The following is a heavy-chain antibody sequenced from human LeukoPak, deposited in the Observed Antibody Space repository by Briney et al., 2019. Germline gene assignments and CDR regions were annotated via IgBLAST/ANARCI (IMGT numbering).Heavy chain of an antibody. D-gene: IGHD3-10*01. CDR2: IRYDGSNK. CDR3: AKDPAWFGELFGGFDY. V-gene: IGHV3-30*02. CDR1: GFTFSSYG. J-gene: IGHJ4*02. Sequence: PGGSLRLSCAASGFTFSSYGMHWVRQAPGKGLEWVAFIRYDGSNKYYADSVKGRFTISRDNSKNTLYLQMNSLRAEDTAVYYCAKDPAWFGELFGGFDYWGQGTLVTVSS.